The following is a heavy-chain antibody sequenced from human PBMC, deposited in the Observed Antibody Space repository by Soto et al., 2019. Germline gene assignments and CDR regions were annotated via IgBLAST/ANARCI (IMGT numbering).Heavy chain of an antibody. CDR1: GFTFSSYT. CDR2: ITSGSDYI. Sequence: GGSLRLSCASSGFTFSSYTMNWVRQAPGKGLEWVAFITSGSDYIYYADSVKGRFTISRDDANNSLFLQMSSLRAEDTAVYYCTREHVVTIFRRGQRGSFDNWSQGTLVTVSS. CDR3: TREHVVTIFRRGQRGSFDN. J-gene: IGHJ4*02. V-gene: IGHV3-21*01. D-gene: IGHD3-9*01.